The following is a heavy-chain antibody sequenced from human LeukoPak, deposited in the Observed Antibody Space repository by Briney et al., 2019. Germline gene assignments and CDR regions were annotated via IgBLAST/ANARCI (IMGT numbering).Heavy chain of an antibody. CDR2: IYYTGST. V-gene: IGHV4-59*08. D-gene: IGHD5-12*01. J-gene: IGHJ4*02. CDR1: GGSISGYY. CDR3: ARRGYSGYERFDY. Sequence: PSETLSLTCTVSGGSISGYYWSWIRQPPGKGPEWIGYIYYTGSTNYNPSLKSRVTISVDTSKNQFSLKLSSVTAADTAVYYCARRGYSGYERFDYWGQGTLVTVSA.